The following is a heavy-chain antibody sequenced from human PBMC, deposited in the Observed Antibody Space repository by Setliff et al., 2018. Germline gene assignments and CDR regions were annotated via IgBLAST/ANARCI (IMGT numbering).Heavy chain of an antibody. CDR2: IIPIFGTA. D-gene: IGHD3-22*01. Sequence: ASVKVSCKASGGTFSSYAFSWVRQAPGQGLEWMGGIIPIFGTANYAQKFPGRVTITTDDSTGTAYMELSSLRSEDTAVYYCVRDLRGPYYYDIGGWFDPWGQGTLVTVSS. CDR3: VRDLRGPYYYDIGGWFDP. V-gene: IGHV1-69*05. CDR1: GGTFSSYA. J-gene: IGHJ5*02.